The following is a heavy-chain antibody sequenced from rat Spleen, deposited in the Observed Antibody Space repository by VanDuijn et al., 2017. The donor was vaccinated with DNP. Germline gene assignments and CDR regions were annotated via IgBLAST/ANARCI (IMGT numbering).Heavy chain of an antibody. V-gene: IGHV3-1*01. J-gene: IGHJ2*01. CDR1: GFSITSSY. CDR2: ISYSGST. CDR3: ARWSDYFDY. Sequence: EVRLQESGPGLVKPSQSLSLACSVTGFSITSSYRWNWIRKFPGNKMEWVGHISYSGSTSYNPSLKSRISITRDTSKNQFFLHLNSVTTEDTATYYCARWSDYFDYWGQGVMVTVSS.